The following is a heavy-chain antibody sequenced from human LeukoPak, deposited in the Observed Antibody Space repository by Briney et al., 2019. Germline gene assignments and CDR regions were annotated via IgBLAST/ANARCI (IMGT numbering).Heavy chain of an antibody. Sequence: GESLRISCKGSGYSFTSYWISWVRQMPGKGLEWMGRIDPSDSYTNYSPSFQGHVTISADKSIGTAYLQWSSLKASDTAMYYCARDSSGWSYYYYYGMDVWGKGTTVTVSS. CDR2: IDPSDSYT. CDR3: ARDSSGWSYYYYYGMDV. V-gene: IGHV5-10-1*01. CDR1: GYSFTSYW. J-gene: IGHJ6*04. D-gene: IGHD6-19*01.